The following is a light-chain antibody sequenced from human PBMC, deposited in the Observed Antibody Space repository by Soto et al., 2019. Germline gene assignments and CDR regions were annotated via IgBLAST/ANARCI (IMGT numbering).Light chain of an antibody. CDR1: QSVSTF. CDR3: QQRGDWPPIT. J-gene: IGKJ5*01. Sequence: EIVLTQSPATLSLSPGERSILSCRASQSVSTFLAWFQQKPGQPPRLLIYNASNRTTGIPARFSGSGSGTDFTLTIRSLEPEDFAVYYCQQRGDWPPITFGQGTRLEIK. V-gene: IGKV3-11*01. CDR2: NAS.